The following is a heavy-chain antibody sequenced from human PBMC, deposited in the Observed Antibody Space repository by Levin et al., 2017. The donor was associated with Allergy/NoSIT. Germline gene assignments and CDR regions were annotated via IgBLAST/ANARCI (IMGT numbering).Heavy chain of an antibody. CDR1: GFTFSSYS. D-gene: IGHD4-23*01. CDR3: ARELPRWASFDY. Sequence: LSLTCAASGFTFSSYSMNWVRQAPGKGLEWVSSISSSSSYIYYADSVKGRFTISRDNAKNSLYLQMNSLRAEDTAVYYCARELPRWASFDYWGQGTLVTVSS. J-gene: IGHJ4*02. CDR2: ISSSSSYI. V-gene: IGHV3-21*01.